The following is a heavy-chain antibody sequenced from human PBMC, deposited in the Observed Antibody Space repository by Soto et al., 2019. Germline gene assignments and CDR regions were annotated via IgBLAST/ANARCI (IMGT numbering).Heavy chain of an antibody. CDR1: GGSISSSSYY. Sequence: SETLSLICTVSGGSISSSSYYWGWIRQPPGKGLEWIGSIYYSGSTYYNPSLKSRVTISVDTSKNQFSLKLSSVTAADTAVYYCARDPNWGRLDYWGQGTLVTVSS. D-gene: IGHD7-27*01. CDR3: ARDPNWGRLDY. CDR2: IYYSGST. J-gene: IGHJ4*02. V-gene: IGHV4-39*07.